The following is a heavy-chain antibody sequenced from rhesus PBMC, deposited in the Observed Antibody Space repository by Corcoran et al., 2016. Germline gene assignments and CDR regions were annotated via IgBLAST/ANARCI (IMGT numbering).Heavy chain of an antibody. Sequence: EVQLVETGGGLVQPGGSLKLSCAASGFTFSSYGMSWVRQAPGKVLEWVSAINSGGGSTYSADSCQGRFTSSRENSKNTLSLQMNSLRAEDTAVYYCAKEIYSGSYYYFDYWGQGVLVTVSS. V-gene: IGHV3S5*01. D-gene: IGHD3-16*01. CDR2: INSGGGST. CDR3: AKEIYSGSYYYFDY. J-gene: IGHJ4*01. CDR1: GFTFSSYG.